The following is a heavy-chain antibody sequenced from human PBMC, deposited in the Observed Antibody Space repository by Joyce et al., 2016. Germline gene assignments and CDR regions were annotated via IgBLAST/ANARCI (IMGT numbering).Heavy chain of an antibody. J-gene: IGHJ4*02. CDR1: GYTFNTFG. D-gene: IGHD5-12*01. V-gene: IGHV1-18*01. Sequence: QVQLEQSGAEVKKPGASVRVSCRSSGYTFNTFGITWVRQAPGQGLEWRGWISPYNGQTKYAQKFQDRVTMTTDTSRSAAYLELRSLRSGDTAVYYCARDGYRYSGAYYSDYWGQGTLVTVSS. CDR2: ISPYNGQT. CDR3: ARDGYRYSGAYYSDY.